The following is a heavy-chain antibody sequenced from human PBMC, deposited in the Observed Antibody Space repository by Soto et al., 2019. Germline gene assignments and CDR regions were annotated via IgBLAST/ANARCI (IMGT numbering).Heavy chain of an antibody. CDR3: ARGDVCSGGSCYEGYWGYYYYYGMDV. CDR2: IYYSGGT. V-gene: IGHV4-31*02. J-gene: IGHJ6*02. D-gene: IGHD2-15*01. Sequence: SETLSLTCTVSGASIGSGDYYWSWIRQHPGKGLEWIGYIYYSGGTYYNPSLKSRVTISVDTSKNQFSLELSSVTAADTAVYYCARGDVCSGGSCYEGYWGYYYYYGMDVWGQGTTVTVSS. CDR1: GASIGSGDYY.